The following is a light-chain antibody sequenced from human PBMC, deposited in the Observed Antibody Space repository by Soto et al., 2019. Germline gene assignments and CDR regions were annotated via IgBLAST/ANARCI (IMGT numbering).Light chain of an antibody. CDR3: QQRSNWPPRT. CDR2: DAS. V-gene: IGKV3-11*01. CDR1: QSVSSY. J-gene: IGKJ4*01. Sequence: TQSPSTLSGSVGDRVTITCRASQSVSSYLAWYQQKPGQAPRLLIYDASNRATGIPARFSGSGSGTDFTLTISSLEPEDFAVYYCQQRSNWPPRTFGGGTKVEIK.